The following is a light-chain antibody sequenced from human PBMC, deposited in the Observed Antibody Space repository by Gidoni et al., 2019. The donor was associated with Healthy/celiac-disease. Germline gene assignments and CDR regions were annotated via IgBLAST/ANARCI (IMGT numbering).Light chain of an antibody. CDR1: SSDVGGYNY. CDR3: SSYAGSNNLGV. CDR2: EVS. V-gene: IGLV2-8*01. Sequence: QSALTQPPSASGSPGQSVTISCTGTSSDVGGYNYVSWYQQHPGQAPKLMSYEVSKRPSGVPDRFSGSKSGNTASLTVSGLQAEDDADYYCSSYAGSNNLGVFGGGTKLTVL. J-gene: IGLJ2*01.